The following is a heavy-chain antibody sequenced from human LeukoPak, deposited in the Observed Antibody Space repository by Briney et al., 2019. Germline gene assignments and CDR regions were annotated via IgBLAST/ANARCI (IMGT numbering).Heavy chain of an antibody. CDR1: GFTFSSYN. V-gene: IGHV3-21*06. D-gene: IGHD3-3*01. Sequence: GGSLRLSCAASGFTFSSYNMNWVRQAPGKGPEWVSSITSSSSYIYYADSVKGRFTISRDNAKNSLYLQMDSLRVEDTAVYYCARDERLLSFLKWGQGTLVTVSS. CDR3: ARDERLLSFLK. J-gene: IGHJ4*02. CDR2: ITSSSSYI.